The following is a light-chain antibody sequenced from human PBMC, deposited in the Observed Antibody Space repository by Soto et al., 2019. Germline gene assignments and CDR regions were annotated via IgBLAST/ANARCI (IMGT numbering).Light chain of an antibody. CDR2: WAS. Sequence: IVMTQSPDSLAVSLGERATINCKSSQSVLFSSNNKNYLTWYQQKPGQPPKLLIYWASIRESGVPDRFSGSGSGTEFTLTISSLQAEDVAVYYCQQYYGIPFTFGQGTRLEIK. J-gene: IGKJ2*01. CDR3: QQYYGIPFT. CDR1: QSVLFSSNNKNY. V-gene: IGKV4-1*01.